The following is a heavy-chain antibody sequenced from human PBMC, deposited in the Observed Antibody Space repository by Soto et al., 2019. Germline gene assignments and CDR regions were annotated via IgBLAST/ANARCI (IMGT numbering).Heavy chain of an antibody. CDR3: ARGYDTALAPIF. J-gene: IGHJ4*02. D-gene: IGHD5-18*01. CDR2: INHLTTT. Sequence: AGTLSLTFAVYGGTFSSYHWSWIRQTPGKGLEWIGEINHLTTTNYNPSLKSRVIISLDTPKNHFSLKRSTVTAADTAVYYCARGYDTALAPIFWGQGILVTVSS. V-gene: IGHV4-34*01. CDR1: GGTFSSYH.